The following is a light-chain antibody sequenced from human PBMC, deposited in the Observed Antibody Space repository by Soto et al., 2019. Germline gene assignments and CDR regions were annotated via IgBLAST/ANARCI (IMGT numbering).Light chain of an antibody. J-gene: IGLJ2*01. Sequence: QSALTQPHSASGSPGQSVTISCTGTSSDVGGYNYVSWYQQHPGKAPRLMIYEVNKRPSGVPDRFSGSKSGNTASLTVSGLQAEDEADYYCSSYAGSSAAVIFGGGTKLTVL. CDR1: SSDVGGYNY. V-gene: IGLV2-8*01. CDR3: SSYAGSSAAVI. CDR2: EVN.